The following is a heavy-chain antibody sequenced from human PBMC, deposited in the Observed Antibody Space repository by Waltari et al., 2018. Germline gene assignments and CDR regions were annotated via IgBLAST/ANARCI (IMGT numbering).Heavy chain of an antibody. V-gene: IGHV3-30*02. CDR1: GFNFNIHG. CDR2: TRFDGINK. J-gene: IGHJ4*01. CDR3: AREDIVSETQWRGNSGYDL. Sequence: QVFLVESGGGVVQPGDSLRLSCGSSGFNFNIHGMHWVRQAPGKGLEWVAFTRFDGINKHYADSVKGRFTISRDNIKNTLYLQMNSLRREDSAIYYCAREDIVSETQWRGNSGYDLWGQGTLVSVSS. D-gene: IGHD5-12*01.